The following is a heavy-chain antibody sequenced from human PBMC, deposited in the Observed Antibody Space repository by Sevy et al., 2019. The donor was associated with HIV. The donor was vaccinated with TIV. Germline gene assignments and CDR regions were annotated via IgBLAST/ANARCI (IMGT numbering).Heavy chain of an antibody. D-gene: IGHD6-13*01. CDR3: ARAIALADSY. J-gene: IGHJ4*02. CDR2: IKPDGSKK. V-gene: IGHV3-7*01. CDR1: GFTFSIYW. Sequence: GGSLRLSCAASGFTFSIYWMTWVRQAPGKGLEWVANIKPDGSKKYYVDSVKGRFTISRDNAEKSLYLQMNSLRAEDTAVYYCARAIALADSYWGQGTQVTVSS.